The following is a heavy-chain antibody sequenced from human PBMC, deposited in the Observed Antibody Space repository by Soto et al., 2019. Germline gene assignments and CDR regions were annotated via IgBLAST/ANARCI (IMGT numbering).Heavy chain of an antibody. CDR1: GGTFSSYA. V-gene: IGHV1-69*13. D-gene: IGHD3-22*01. Sequence: SVKVSCKASGGTFSSYAISWVRQAPGQGLEWMGGIIPIFGTANYAQKFQGRVTITADESTSTAYMELSSLRSEDTAVYYCARLYYYDSILNYYYGMDVWGQGTTVTVS. J-gene: IGHJ6*02. CDR2: IIPIFGTA. CDR3: ARLYYYDSILNYYYGMDV.